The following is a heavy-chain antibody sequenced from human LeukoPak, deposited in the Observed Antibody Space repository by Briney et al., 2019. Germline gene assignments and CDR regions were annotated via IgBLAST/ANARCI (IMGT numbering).Heavy chain of an antibody. CDR3: ARVNTMVRYYYYMDV. CDR1: GYIFTSYD. Sequence: ASVKVSCKASGYIFTSYDINWVRQATGQGLEWMGWMNPNSGNTGYAQKFQGRVTMTRNTSISTAYMELSSLRSEDTAVYYCARVNTMVRYYYYMDVWGKGTTVTISS. CDR2: MNPNSGNT. D-gene: IGHD3-10*01. V-gene: IGHV1-8*01. J-gene: IGHJ6*03.